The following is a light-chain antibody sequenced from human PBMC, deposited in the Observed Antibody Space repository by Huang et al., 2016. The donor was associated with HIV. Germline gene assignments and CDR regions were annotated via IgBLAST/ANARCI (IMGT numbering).Light chain of an antibody. CDR3: QQYSSYPWT. V-gene: IGKV1-5*03. CDR2: KAS. Sequence: DIQMTQSPSTLSASVGDRVTISCRASQSITNWLAWYQQKPGKAPKLLIYKASTLESEVPSRFSGSGSGTEFTLTIASLRPDDFATYYCQQYSSYPWTFGQGTKVEIK. CDR1: QSITNW. J-gene: IGKJ1*01.